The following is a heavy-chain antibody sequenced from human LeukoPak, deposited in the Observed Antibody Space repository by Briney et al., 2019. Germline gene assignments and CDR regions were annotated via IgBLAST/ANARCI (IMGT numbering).Heavy chain of an antibody. Sequence: SETLSLTCDVLGGSISSSNWWIWVRQSPGKGLEWIGEMYHGGRTSYHPSLKSRVTISVDTSKNQFSLKLSSVTAADTAVYYCARVHSSGYYYRPFDYWGQGTLVTVSS. CDR2: MYHGGRT. J-gene: IGHJ4*02. CDR1: GGSISSSNW. D-gene: IGHD3-22*01. V-gene: IGHV4-4*02. CDR3: ARVHSSGYYYRPFDY.